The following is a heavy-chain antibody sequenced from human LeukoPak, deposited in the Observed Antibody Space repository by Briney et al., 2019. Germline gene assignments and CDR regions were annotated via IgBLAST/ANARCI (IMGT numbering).Heavy chain of an antibody. Sequence: GGSLRLSCEATGFTLSSYWMSWVRQAPGKGLEWVANIKQDGTETHYGDSVKGRFTISGDNAKNSLYLQLNSLRGEDTAVYYCARNTDRDAYLDSWREGTLVSVCS. CDR2: IKQDGTET. D-gene: IGHD5-24*01. J-gene: IGHJ4*02. CDR3: ARNTDRDAYLDS. V-gene: IGHV3-7*01. CDR1: GFTLSSYW.